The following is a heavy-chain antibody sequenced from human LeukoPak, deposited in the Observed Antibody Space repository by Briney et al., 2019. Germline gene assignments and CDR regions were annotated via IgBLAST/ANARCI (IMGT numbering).Heavy chain of an antibody. J-gene: IGHJ6*02. D-gene: IGHD2-15*01. Sequence: PGGSLRLSCAASGFTFRSYSMNWVRQAPGKGLEWVCSITSSSSFIYHAESMKGRFTISRDNAKNSLYLQMNSLRAEDTAVYYCARDMPGRDCSGCSCYGYGLDIWGQGTTVSVSS. V-gene: IGHV3-21*01. CDR3: ARDMPGRDCSGCSCYGYGLDI. CDR2: ITSSSSFI. CDR1: GFTFRSYS.